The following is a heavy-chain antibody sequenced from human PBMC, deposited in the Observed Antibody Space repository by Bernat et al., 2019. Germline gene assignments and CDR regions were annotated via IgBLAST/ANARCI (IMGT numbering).Heavy chain of an antibody. CDR1: GGSISSSSYY. CDR3: ARSPIVVVVAANPDFDY. D-gene: IGHD2-15*01. Sequence: QLQLQESGPGLVKPSETLSLTRTVSGGSISSSSYYWGWIRQPPGKGLEWIGSIYYSGSTYYNPSLKSRVTISVDTSKNQFSLKLSSVTAADTAVYYCARSPIVVVVAANPDFDYWGQGTLVTVSS. CDR2: IYYSGST. V-gene: IGHV4-39*01. J-gene: IGHJ4*02.